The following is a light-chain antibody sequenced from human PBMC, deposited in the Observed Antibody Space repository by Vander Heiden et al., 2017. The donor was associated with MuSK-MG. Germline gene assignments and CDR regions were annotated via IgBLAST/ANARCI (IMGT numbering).Light chain of an antibody. V-gene: IGKV1-39*01. CDR3: RQEYGTPHT. CDR1: QTISSS. Sequence: DIQMTQPPPSLSASVGDRVTLSCRSSQTISSSVKSYQVKPRGAPNRLIYSASYLHSAVPPRLSGSGSAAAFSLTIISMLPADVATYYCRQEYGTPHTFGGGTKVEIK. J-gene: IGKJ4*01. CDR2: SAS.